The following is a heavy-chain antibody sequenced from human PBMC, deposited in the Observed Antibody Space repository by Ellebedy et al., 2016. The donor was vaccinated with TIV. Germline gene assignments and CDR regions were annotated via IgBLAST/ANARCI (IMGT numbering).Heavy chain of an antibody. CDR1: GYTFTSYD. J-gene: IGHJ5*02. CDR3: ARGVSGWSQGVWFDP. V-gene: IGHV1-8*01. Sequence: AASVKVSCKASGYTFTSYDVNWVRQATGQGLEWRGWMKPNSGKTGYAQKFQGRVTMNRNTSISTAYMERSSLRTEDTAVYYCARGVSGWSQGVWFDPWGQGTLVTVSS. CDR2: MKPNSGKT. D-gene: IGHD6-19*01.